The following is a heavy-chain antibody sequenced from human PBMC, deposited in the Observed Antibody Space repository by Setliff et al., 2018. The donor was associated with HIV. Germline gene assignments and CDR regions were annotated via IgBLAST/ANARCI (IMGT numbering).Heavy chain of an antibody. J-gene: IGHJ6*02. CDR2: IYPGDSDT. Sequence: PGESLKISCKTSGYNFRMYWIAWVRQMPGKGLEWMGIIYPGDSDTRYSPSFQGQVTISADKSISTAYLQWSSLKASDTAMYYCAHTPPAPGLYYYGMDVWGQGTTVTVSS. CDR1: GYNFRMYW. D-gene: IGHD6-25*01. CDR3: AHTPPAPGLYYYGMDV. V-gene: IGHV5-51*01.